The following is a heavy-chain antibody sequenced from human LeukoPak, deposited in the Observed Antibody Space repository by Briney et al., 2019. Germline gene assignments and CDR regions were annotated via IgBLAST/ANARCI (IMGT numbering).Heavy chain of an antibody. Sequence: GGSLRLSCAASGFTFSSYGMNWVRQAPGKGLEWVSAIGGRDGSTYYADSVKGRFTISRDNSKNTLYVQMNSLRAEDTAVYYCAKGHYYGSGSLDYWGQGTLVTVSS. V-gene: IGHV3-23*01. D-gene: IGHD3-10*01. CDR2: IGGRDGST. CDR3: AKGHYYGSGSLDY. CDR1: GFTFSSYG. J-gene: IGHJ4*02.